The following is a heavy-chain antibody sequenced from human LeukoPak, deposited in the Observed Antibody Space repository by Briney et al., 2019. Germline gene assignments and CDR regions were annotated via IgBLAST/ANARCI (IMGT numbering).Heavy chain of an antibody. Sequence: SETLSLTCAVYGGSFSGYYWSWIRQPPGKGLGWIGEINHSGSTNYNPSLKSRVTISVDTSKNQFSLKLSSVTAADTAVYYCASSGSIYYYYGMDVWGQGTTVTVSS. CDR3: ASSGSIYYYYGMDV. V-gene: IGHV4-34*01. D-gene: IGHD6-19*01. CDR2: INHSGST. CDR1: GGSFSGYY. J-gene: IGHJ6*02.